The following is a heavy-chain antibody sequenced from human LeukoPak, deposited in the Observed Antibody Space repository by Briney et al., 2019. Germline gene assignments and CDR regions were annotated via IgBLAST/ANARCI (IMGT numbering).Heavy chain of an antibody. D-gene: IGHD4-17*01. CDR2: IYYSGST. CDR1: GGSITSYY. CDR3: ARGDTVTTFDS. Sequence: ETLSLTCSVSGGSITSYYWSWIRQPPGKGLEWIGYIYYSGSTNHNPFLKSRVTMSVDTPTNQVSLKLSSVTAADTAIYFCARGDTVTTFDSWGQGTLVTVSS. J-gene: IGHJ4*02. V-gene: IGHV4-59*01.